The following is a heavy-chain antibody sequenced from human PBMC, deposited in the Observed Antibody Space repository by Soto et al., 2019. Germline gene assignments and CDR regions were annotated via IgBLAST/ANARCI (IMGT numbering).Heavy chain of an antibody. CDR3: ARGGGVGVAGSAAFDM. CDR1: GYPVTAYY. CDR2: INPATGAA. Sequence: QLHLVQSGAVVKKPGASVTVSCSASGYPVTAYYMHWVRQAPGRGLEWMGGINPATGAAKYTQTYQGRATMTRGTSTGTVFTELGGPTSEASAVFYCARGGGVGVAGSAAFDMWGQGTLVTVSS. V-gene: IGHV1-2*02. J-gene: IGHJ3*02. D-gene: IGHD3-3*01.